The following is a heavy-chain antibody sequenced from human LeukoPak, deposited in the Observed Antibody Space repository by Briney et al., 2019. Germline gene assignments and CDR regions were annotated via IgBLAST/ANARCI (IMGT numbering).Heavy chain of an antibody. Sequence: GGSLRRSCAASGFTFSTSWMHWVRQALGKGLVWVSRINSAGSRTSYADSVKGRFTISRDNAKNTLYLQMNSLRVEDTALFYCARGDVVNDAFDIWGQGTMVTVSS. J-gene: IGHJ3*02. CDR3: ARGDVVNDAFDI. CDR1: GFTFSTSW. V-gene: IGHV3-74*01. D-gene: IGHD2-21*01. CDR2: INSAGSRT.